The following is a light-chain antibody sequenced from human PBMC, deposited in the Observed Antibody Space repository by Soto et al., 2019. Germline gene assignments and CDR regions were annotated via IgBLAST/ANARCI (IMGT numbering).Light chain of an antibody. Sequence: DTVMTQSPAILSVSPGERATVSCRASQSLSSNLAWYQQKPGQAPRLLILGASERVTGIPARFSGSGSGTDFTLTISSLQSEDFGVYFCQQYDNWPLTFGGGTKVDIK. J-gene: IGKJ4*01. CDR3: QQYDNWPLT. CDR1: QSLSSN. V-gene: IGKV3D-15*01. CDR2: GAS.